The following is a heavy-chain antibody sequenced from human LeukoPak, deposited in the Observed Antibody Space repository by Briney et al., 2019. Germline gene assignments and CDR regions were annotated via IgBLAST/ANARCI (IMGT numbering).Heavy chain of an antibody. Sequence: GGSLRLSCTVSGFTFGDYAMSWVRQAPGKGLEWVSAITATSSSTHDADSVQGRFAISRDNSKNTLYLQMNSLRPEDTAIYYCAKLFESGTYNNFFHYWGQGTLVTVFS. CDR3: AKLFESGTYNNFFHY. D-gene: IGHD3-10*01. CDR1: GFTFGDYA. J-gene: IGHJ4*02. CDR2: ITATSSST. V-gene: IGHV3-23*01.